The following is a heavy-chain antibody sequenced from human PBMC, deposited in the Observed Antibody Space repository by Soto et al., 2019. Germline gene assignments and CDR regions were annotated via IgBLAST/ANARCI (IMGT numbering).Heavy chain of an antibody. V-gene: IGHV4-30-4*01. J-gene: IGHJ6*02. D-gene: IGHD3-10*01. CDR1: GGSIISGDYY. Sequence: SETLSLTCTVSGGSIISGDYYWSWIRQPPGKGLEWIGYIYYSGSTYYNPSLKSRVTISVDTSKNQFSLKLSSVTAADTAVYYCARDNGSGSSDYYYYGMDVWGQGTTVTVSS. CDR2: IYYSGST. CDR3: ARDNGSGSSDYYYYGMDV.